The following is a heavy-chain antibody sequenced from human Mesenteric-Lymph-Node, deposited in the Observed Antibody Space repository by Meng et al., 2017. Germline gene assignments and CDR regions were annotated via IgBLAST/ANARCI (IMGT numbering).Heavy chain of an antibody. D-gene: IGHD1-20*01. V-gene: IGHV1-69*06. CDR2: IIPIFGSA. J-gene: IGHJ6*02. Sequence: SVKVSCKASGGTLSTYTISWVRQAPGQGLEWMGGIIPIFGSAKYAQKFQGRVTITADKSTNTAYMELSSLRSEDTALYYCATILTGTTLPYYYYYGMDVWGQGTTVTVSS. CDR1: GGTLSTYT. CDR3: ATILTGTTLPYYYYYGMDV.